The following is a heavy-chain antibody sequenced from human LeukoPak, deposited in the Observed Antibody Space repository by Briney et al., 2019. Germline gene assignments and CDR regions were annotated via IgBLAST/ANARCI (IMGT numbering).Heavy chain of an antibody. CDR2: INHSGST. J-gene: IGHJ4*02. V-gene: IGHV4-34*01. D-gene: IGHD3-9*01. Sequence: GSLRLSCAASGFTFSNAWMSWIRQPPGKGLEWIGEINHSGSTNYNPSLKSRVTISVDTSKNQFSLKLSSVTAADTAVYYCARRDILTGLGYYFDYWGQGTLVTVSS. CDR3: ARRDILTGLGYYFDY. CDR1: GFTFSNAW.